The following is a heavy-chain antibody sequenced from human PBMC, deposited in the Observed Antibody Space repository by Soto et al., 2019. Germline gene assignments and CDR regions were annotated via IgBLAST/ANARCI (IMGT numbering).Heavy chain of an antibody. Sequence: QVQLQESGPGLVKPSQTLSLTCAVSGASINSGDYYWSWIRQHPGKGLEWIGYIYYSGSAFYKSSLKSRVTISVDTSKNQFSLRLSFVTAADTAVYYCARGRYICNDGRYFDNWSQGTLVTVSS. J-gene: IGHJ4*02. CDR1: GASINSGDYY. CDR3: ARGRYICNDGRYFDN. CDR2: IYYSGSA. V-gene: IGHV4-31*11. D-gene: IGHD1-20*01.